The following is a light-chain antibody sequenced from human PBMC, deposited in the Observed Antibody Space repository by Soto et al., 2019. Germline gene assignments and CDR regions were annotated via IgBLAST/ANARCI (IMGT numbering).Light chain of an antibody. CDR3: GTWDSSLSAYV. Sequence: QSVLTQPPSVSAAPGQRVTISCSGSSSNIGGNSVSWYQQLPGTAPKLLIYDDDKRPSGIPDRFSGSKSGTSAILGIAGLQTGDEADYYCGTWDSSLSAYVFGTGTKVTV. CDR1: SSNIGGNS. J-gene: IGLJ1*01. CDR2: DDD. V-gene: IGLV1-51*01.